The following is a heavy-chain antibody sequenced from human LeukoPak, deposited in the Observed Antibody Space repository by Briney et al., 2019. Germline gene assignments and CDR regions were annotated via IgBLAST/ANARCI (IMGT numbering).Heavy chain of an antibody. D-gene: IGHD3-22*01. Sequence: GGSLRLSCAASGYTFSSFWIHWVRQAPGKGLEWVARIDSDGSGIRYADSVKGRFTISRDNAKNTLYLQMNSLRAEDTAVYYCARVLSADSPGFQHWGQGTLVTVSS. J-gene: IGHJ1*01. CDR2: IDSDGSGI. CDR1: GYTFSSFW. V-gene: IGHV3-74*01. CDR3: ARVLSADSPGFQH.